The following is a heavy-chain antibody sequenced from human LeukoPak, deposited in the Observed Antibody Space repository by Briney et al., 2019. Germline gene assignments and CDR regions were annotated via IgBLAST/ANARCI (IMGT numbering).Heavy chain of an antibody. Sequence: SETLSLTCTVSGGSISSYYWSWIRQPPGKGLEWIGYIYYTGNTNYNPSLKSRVTISVDTSKNQFSLNLSSVTAADMAIYYCARLGGATSPFGYWGQGTLVTVSS. D-gene: IGHD1-26*01. CDR3: ARLGGATSPFGY. CDR2: IYYTGNT. J-gene: IGHJ4*02. CDR1: GGSISSYY. V-gene: IGHV4-59*08.